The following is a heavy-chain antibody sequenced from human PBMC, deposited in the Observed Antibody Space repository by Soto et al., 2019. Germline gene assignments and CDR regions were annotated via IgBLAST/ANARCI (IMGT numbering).Heavy chain of an antibody. V-gene: IGHV2-5*02. J-gene: IGHJ3*02. D-gene: IGHD2-15*01. CDR3: AHRKVVVAANSAFDI. CDR1: GFSLSTSGVG. Sequence: QITLKESGPTLVKPTQTLTLTCTFSGFSLSTSGVGVGWIRQPPGKALEWLALIYWDDDKRYSPSLKSRLTIXXYXSXXQVFLTMTNLDPVDTATYYCAHRKVVVAANSAFDIWGQGTMVTVSS. CDR2: IYWDDDK.